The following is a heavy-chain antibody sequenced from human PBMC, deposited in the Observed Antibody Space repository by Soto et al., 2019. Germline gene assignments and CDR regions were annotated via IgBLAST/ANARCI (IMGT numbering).Heavy chain of an antibody. V-gene: IGHV3-30*18. CDR3: ANDREEFLIWFLPDGH. J-gene: IGHJ4*02. CDR1: GFTFGNYG. Sequence: QVQLVESGGGVVQPGRSLRLSCAASGFTFGNYGMHWVRQAPGKGLEWVTVISFDGSNSRYAASVEGRFTISRDNYKNTVSLQMTSLTTDDTAVYYCANDREEFLIWFLPDGHWGQGTLVTVS. D-gene: IGHD3-10*01. CDR2: ISFDGSNS.